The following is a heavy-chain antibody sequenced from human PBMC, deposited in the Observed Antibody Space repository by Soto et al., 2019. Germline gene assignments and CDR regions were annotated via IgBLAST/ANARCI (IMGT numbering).Heavy chain of an antibody. CDR3: ARATVPAAIRVYYYGMDV. CDR2: INPNSGGT. V-gene: IGHV1-2*02. D-gene: IGHD2-2*01. Sequence: ASVKVSCKASGYTFTCYYMHWVRQAPGQGLEWMGWINPNSGGTNYAQKFQGRVTMTRDTSISTAYMELSRLRSDDTAVYYCARATVPAAIRVYYYGMDVWGQGTTVTVSS. J-gene: IGHJ6*02. CDR1: GYTFTCYY.